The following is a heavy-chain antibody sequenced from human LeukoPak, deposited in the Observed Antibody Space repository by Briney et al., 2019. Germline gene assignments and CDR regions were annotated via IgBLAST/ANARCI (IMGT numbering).Heavy chain of an antibody. CDR3: AREYGSGSRYFDY. J-gene: IGHJ4*02. D-gene: IGHD3-10*01. Sequence: GASVKVSCKASGSTFTRYGISWVRQPPAQGLEWMGWISTYNGNTNYAQKLQGRVTMTTDTSTSTAYMELRSLRSDDTAVYYCAREYGSGSRYFDYWGQGTLVTVSS. V-gene: IGHV1-18*01. CDR1: GSTFTRYG. CDR2: ISTYNGNT.